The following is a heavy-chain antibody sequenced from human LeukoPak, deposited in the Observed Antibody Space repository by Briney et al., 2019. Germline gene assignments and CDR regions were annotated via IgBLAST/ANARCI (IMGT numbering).Heavy chain of an antibody. V-gene: IGHV4-59*08. CDR2: IYYSGST. Sequence: SETLSLTCTVSGGSISSYYWSWIRQPPGKGLEWIGYIYYSGSTNYNPSLKSRVTISVDTSKNQFSLKLSSVTAADTAVYYCARRESSGYYFWGQGTLVTVSS. J-gene: IGHJ4*02. CDR1: GGSISSYY. CDR3: ARRESSGYYF. D-gene: IGHD3-22*01.